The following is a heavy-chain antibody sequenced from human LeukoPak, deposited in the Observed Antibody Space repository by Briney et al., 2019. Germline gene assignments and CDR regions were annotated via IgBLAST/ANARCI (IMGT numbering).Heavy chain of an antibody. CDR2: IYYTGRT. V-gene: IGHV4-59*01. CDR3: ARPASSGDDAFDI. D-gene: IGHD3-10*01. Sequence: SETLSLTCTVSGGSINNYYWSWIRQPPGKGLEWIGYIYYTGRTNYNPSLKSRVTISVDTSKKQFSLKLSSVTAADTAVYYCARPASSGDDAFDIWGQGTMVTVSS. CDR1: GGSINNYY. J-gene: IGHJ3*02.